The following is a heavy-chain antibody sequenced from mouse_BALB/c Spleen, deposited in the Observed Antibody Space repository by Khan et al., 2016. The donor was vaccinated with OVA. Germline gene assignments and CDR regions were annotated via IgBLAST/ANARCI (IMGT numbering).Heavy chain of an antibody. J-gene: IGHJ4*01. CDR3: AREGSRDNYAIDY. CDR1: GYSITSDHA. CDR2: ISYSGST. V-gene: IGHV3-2*02. Sequence: EVKLLESGPGLVKPSQSLSLTCTVTGYSITSDHAWNWIRPFPGNKLEWMGYISYSGSTNYSPSLKSRIFIHRDTSKHQFFLQLNGMTTEDTATEYCAREGSRDNYAIDYWGQGTAVTVAS.